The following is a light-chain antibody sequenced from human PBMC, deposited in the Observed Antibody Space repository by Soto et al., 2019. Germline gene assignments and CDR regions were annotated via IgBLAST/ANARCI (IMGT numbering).Light chain of an antibody. V-gene: IGKV4-1*01. CDR3: QQYYSPPIT. Sequence: DIVMTQSPDSLAVSLGERATFNCKSSQSVLYSSNNKNYLAWYQQKPGQPPKLLIYWASTRDSGVPHRFSGSGSESDFTLTISSLQAEDVAVYYCQQYYSPPITFGQGTRLEIK. CDR1: QSVLYSSNNKNY. J-gene: IGKJ5*01. CDR2: WAS.